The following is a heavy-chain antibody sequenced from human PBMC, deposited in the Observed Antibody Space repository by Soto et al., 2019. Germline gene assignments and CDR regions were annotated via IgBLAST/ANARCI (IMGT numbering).Heavy chain of an antibody. D-gene: IGHD6-6*01. CDR2: IWYDGSNI. CDR1: GFTFSSYS. J-gene: IGHJ6*03. V-gene: IGHV3-33*08. CDR3: AREGEQLVYYYYYYMDV. Sequence: PGGSLRLSCAASGFTFSSYSMNWVRQAPGKGLELVAVIWYDGSNIYYADSVKGRFTISRDNSKNTLYLQMNSLRAEDTVVYYCAREGEQLVYYYYYYMDVWGKGTTVTVSS.